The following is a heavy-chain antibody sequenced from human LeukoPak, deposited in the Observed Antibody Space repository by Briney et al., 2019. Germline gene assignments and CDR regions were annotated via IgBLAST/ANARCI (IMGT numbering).Heavy chain of an antibody. CDR2: ISHSGTT. CDR1: GYSISSGYY. J-gene: IGHJ3*02. Sequence: SEILSLTCAVSGYSISSGYYCGWLRQPPGKGLEWIITISHSGTTYYTPSLKGRVTISVETSKNQFSLKLRSVTTADTAVYYCARQAYYDFWSGHYSRGVEDAFDIWGQGTMVSVSS. CDR3: ARQAYYDFWSGHYSRGVEDAFDI. D-gene: IGHD3-3*01. V-gene: IGHV4-38-2*01.